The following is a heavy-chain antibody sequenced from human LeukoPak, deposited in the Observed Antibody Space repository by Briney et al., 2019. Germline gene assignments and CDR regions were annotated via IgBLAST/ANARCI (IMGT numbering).Heavy chain of an antibody. V-gene: IGHV4-34*01. CDR3: ARGGPKIRGVIASYYYYYGMDV. CDR1: GGSFSGYY. J-gene: IGHJ6*02. Sequence: SETLSLTCAVYGGSFSGYYWSWIRQPPGKGLEWIGEINHSGSINYNPSLKSRVTISVDTSKNQFSLKLSSVTAADTAVYYCARGGPKIRGVIASYYYYYGMDVWGQGTTVTVSS. CDR2: INHSGSI. D-gene: IGHD3-10*01.